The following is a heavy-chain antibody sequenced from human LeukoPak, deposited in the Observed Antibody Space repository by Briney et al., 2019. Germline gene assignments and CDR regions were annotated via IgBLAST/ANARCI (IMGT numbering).Heavy chain of an antibody. CDR1: GYSFSNNW. D-gene: IGHD1-26*01. CDR2: IYPGDSQT. CDR3: ARLSAGSHFHLDS. J-gene: IGHJ4*02. Sequence: GESLNISCKGSGYSFSNNWIGWVRQMPGKGLEWGGIIYPGDSQTRYSPSFQGQVTVSADKSISTAYLQWSSLKASDIAIYYCARLSAGSHFHLDSWGQGTLVTVSS. V-gene: IGHV5-51*01.